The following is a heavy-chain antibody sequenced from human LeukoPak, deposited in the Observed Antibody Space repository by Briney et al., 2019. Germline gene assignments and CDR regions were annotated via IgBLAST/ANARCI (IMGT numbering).Heavy chain of an antibody. V-gene: IGHV4-30-4*08. J-gene: IGHJ4*02. CDR1: GGSISSGDYY. CDR3: AGDRRYSSSLFDY. D-gene: IGHD6-6*01. Sequence: SQTLSLTCTLSGGSISSGDYYWSWIRQPPGKGLEWIGYIYYSGSTYYNPSLKSRVTISVDTSKNQFSLRLSSVTAADTAVYYCAGDRRYSSSLFDYWGQGTLVTVSS. CDR2: IYYSGST.